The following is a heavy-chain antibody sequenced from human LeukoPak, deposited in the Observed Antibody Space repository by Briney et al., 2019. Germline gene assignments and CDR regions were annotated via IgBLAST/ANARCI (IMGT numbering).Heavy chain of an antibody. CDR2: TYYSGST. J-gene: IGHJ1*01. CDR1: GGSISSGGYY. V-gene: IGHV4-31*03. Sequence: SETLSLTCTVSGGSISSGGYYWSWIRQLPGKGLEWIAYTYYSGSTYYNPSLKSRVTISLDTSRNQFSLTLDSVTAADTAVYYCARSGTEYFQSWARAPWSPSPQ. CDR3: ARSGTEYFQS.